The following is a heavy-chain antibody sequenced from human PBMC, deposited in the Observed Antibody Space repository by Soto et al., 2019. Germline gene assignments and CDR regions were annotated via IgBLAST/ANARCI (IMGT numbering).Heavy chain of an antibody. D-gene: IGHD1-1*01. V-gene: IGHV4-34*01. CDR3: ARGLFSRTNYYYYYMDV. Sequence: SETLSLTCAVYGGSFSGYYWSWIRQPPGKGLEWIGEINHSGSTNYNPSLKSRVTISVDTSKNQFSLKLSSVTAADTAVYYCARGLFSRTNYYYYYMDVWGKGPTVTVSS. CDR1: GGSFSGYY. J-gene: IGHJ6*03. CDR2: INHSGST.